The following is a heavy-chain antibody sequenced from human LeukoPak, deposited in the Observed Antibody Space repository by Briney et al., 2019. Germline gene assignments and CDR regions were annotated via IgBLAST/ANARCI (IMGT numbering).Heavy chain of an antibody. J-gene: IGHJ4*02. V-gene: IGHV3-53*05. CDR1: GFAVSSNY. CDR2: IYSGGST. Sequence: GGSLRLSCAASGFAVSSNYMSWVRQAPGKGLEWVSVIYSGGSTYYADSVKGRFTISRDNSKNTLYLQMNSLRAEDTAVYYCAKDRGAGRYNYGGDIDFWGQGTLVTVSS. D-gene: IGHD5-18*01. CDR3: AKDRGAGRYNYGGDIDF.